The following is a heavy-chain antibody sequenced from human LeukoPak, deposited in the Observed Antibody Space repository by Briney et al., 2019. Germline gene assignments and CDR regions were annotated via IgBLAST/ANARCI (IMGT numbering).Heavy chain of an antibody. CDR2: IIPIFGTA. CDR3: ARQGEHIVVVTAENWFDP. D-gene: IGHD2-21*02. V-gene: IGHV1-69*13. CDR1: GYTFTSNY. Sequence: SVKVSCKASGYTFTSNYIHWVRQAPGQGLEWMGGIIPIFGTANYAQKFQGRVTITADESTSTAYMELSSLRSEDTAVYYCARQGEHIVVVTAENWFDPWGQGTLVTVSS. J-gene: IGHJ5*02.